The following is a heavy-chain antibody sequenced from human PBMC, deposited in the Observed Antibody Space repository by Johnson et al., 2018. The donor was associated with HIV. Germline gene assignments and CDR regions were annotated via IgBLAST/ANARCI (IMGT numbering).Heavy chain of an antibody. Sequence: QVQLVESGGGLVQPGGSLRLSCAASGFTFSDYYMSWIRQAPGKGLEWVAVMSYDGISEYNADSVKGRFTISRDNSKNSLYLQMNSLRAEDTAIYYCARAYTYGAFDIWGQWTTVTVSS. CDR2: MSYDGISE. CDR1: GFTFSDYY. D-gene: IGHD5-18*01. J-gene: IGHJ3*02. CDR3: ARAYTYGAFDI. V-gene: IGHV3-30*03.